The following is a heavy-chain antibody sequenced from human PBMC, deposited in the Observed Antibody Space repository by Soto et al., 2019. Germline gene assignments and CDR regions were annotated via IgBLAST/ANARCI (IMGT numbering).Heavy chain of an antibody. J-gene: IGHJ5*02. Sequence: SVKVSCKASGGTFSSYTVSWVRQAPGQGLEWMGRIIPILGIANYAQKFQGRVTITADKSTSTAYMELSSVTAADTAVYYCARDYYYDSSGYYANWFDPWGQGTLVTVSS. CDR2: IIPILGIA. D-gene: IGHD3-22*01. CDR1: GGTFSSYT. V-gene: IGHV1-69*04. CDR3: ARDYYYDSSGYYANWFDP.